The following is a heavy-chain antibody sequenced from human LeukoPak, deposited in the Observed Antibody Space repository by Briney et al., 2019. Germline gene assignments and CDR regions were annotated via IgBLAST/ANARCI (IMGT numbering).Heavy chain of an antibody. Sequence: ASVKVSCKTSGYTFTTYGLTWVRQAPGQGLEWMGWISGYNGNTNYAQKLQGRVTMTTDTSTSTAYLELRSLKSDDTAVYYCARDMDYGDYGNWFDPWGQGTLVTVSS. J-gene: IGHJ5*02. V-gene: IGHV1-18*01. D-gene: IGHD4-17*01. CDR2: ISGYNGNT. CDR3: ARDMDYGDYGNWFDP. CDR1: GYTFTTYG.